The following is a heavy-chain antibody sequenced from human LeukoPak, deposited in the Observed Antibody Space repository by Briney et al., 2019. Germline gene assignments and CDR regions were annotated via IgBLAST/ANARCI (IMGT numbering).Heavy chain of an antibody. D-gene: IGHD1-7*01. CDR3: ARDRYNWSYGAQDV. Sequence: PGGSLRLSCAASGFTFDDYGMSWVRQAPGKGLEWVSGINWNGGSTGYADSVKGRFTISRDNAKSSLYLQMNSLRAEDTALYYCARDRYNWSYGAQDVWGKGTTVTVSS. CDR1: GFTFDDYG. J-gene: IGHJ6*04. CDR2: INWNGGST. V-gene: IGHV3-20*04.